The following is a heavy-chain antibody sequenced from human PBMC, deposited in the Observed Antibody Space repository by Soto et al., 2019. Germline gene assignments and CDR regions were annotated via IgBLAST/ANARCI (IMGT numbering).Heavy chain of an antibody. V-gene: IGHV3-15*01. CDR3: TRFYDYYDSSGYYYRGDD. CDR2: IKSKTDGGTT. Sequence: GGPLMDSCAASRFTFSNAWMSWVRQTPGKGLEWVGRIKSKTDGGTTDYAAPVKGRFTISRDDSKNTLYLQMNSLKTEDTAVYYRTRFYDYYDSSGYYYRGDDWGQGTLVTVSS. J-gene: IGHJ4*02. CDR1: RFTFSNAW. D-gene: IGHD3-22*01.